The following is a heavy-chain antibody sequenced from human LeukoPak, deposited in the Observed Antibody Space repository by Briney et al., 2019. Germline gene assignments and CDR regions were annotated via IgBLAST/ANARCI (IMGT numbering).Heavy chain of an antibody. CDR2: ISGGGDII. V-gene: IGHV3-23*01. D-gene: IGHD2-8*02. J-gene: IGHJ4*02. CDR1: GFPFRDFG. CDR3: AKEPRTGFPTYYFDY. Sequence: GGSLRLSCAASGFPFRDFGLSWVRQAPGKGLEWVSGISGGGDIIYYADSVKGRFTISSDSSKNTVHLQMNSLRAEDTAVYHCAKEPRTGFPTYYFDYWGQGILVTVSS.